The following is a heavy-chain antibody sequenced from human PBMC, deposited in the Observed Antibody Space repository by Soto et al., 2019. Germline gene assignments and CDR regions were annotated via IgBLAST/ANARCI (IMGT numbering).Heavy chain of an antibody. CDR1: GFTFSSYA. CDR2: ISYDGSNK. J-gene: IGHJ5*02. D-gene: IGHD2-2*01. Sequence: GGSLRLSCAASGFTFSSYAMHWVRQAPGKGLEWVAVISYDGSNKYYADSVKGRFTISRDNSKNTLYLQMNSLRAEDTAVYYCARGPYCSSTSCYRCAWFDPWGQGTLVTVSS. V-gene: IGHV3-30-3*01. CDR3: ARGPYCSSTSCYRCAWFDP.